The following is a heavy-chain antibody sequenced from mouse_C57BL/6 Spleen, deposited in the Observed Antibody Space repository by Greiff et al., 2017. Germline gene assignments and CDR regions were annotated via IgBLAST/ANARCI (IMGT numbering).Heavy chain of an antibody. CDR2: INPSNGGT. J-gene: IGHJ2*01. CDR1: GYTFTSYW. CDR3: ARGGNCYGGSAFDY. D-gene: IGHD1-1*02. Sequence: QVQLQQPGTELVKPGASVKLSCKASGYTFTSYWMHWVKQRPGQGLEWIGNINPSNGGTNYNEKFKGKATLTVDKSSSTAYMQLSSLTSEDSAVYYCARGGNCYGGSAFDYWGQGTTLTVSS. V-gene: IGHV1-53*01.